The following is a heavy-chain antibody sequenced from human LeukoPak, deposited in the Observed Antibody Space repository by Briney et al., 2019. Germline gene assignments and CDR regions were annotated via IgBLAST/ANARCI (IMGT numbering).Heavy chain of an antibody. J-gene: IGHJ5*02. D-gene: IGHD2-2*01. CDR2: IYYSGST. CDR1: GRSISSGGYY. CDR3: ARRIGYCSSTSCLNWFDP. V-gene: IGHV4-31*03. Sequence: PSQTLSLTCIVSGRSISSGGYYWSWIRQHPGKGLEWIGYIYYSGSTYYNPSLKSRVTISVDTSKNQFSLKLSSVTAADTAVYYCARRIGYCSSTSCLNWFDPWGQGTLVTVSS.